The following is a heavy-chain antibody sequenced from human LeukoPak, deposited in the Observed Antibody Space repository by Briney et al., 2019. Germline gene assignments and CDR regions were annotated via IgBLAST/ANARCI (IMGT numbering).Heavy chain of an antibody. Sequence: GGSLRLSCAASGFTFSNYWMTWVRQAPAKGLEWVANINEDGSEKFYVDSVKGRFTSSRDNTKKSVYLPMNSLIAEDTATNYCARDQGAAFDYWGQGTLVTVSS. V-gene: IGHV3-7*01. J-gene: IGHJ4*02. CDR3: ARDQGAAFDY. CDR1: GFTFSNYW. D-gene: IGHD6-13*01. CDR2: INEDGSEK.